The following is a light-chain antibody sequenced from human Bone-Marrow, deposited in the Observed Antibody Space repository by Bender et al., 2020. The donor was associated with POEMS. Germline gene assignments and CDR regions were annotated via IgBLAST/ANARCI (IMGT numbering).Light chain of an antibody. CDR3: QSYDNSLGGWV. CDR1: ALPKQY. CDR2: KDI. J-gene: IGLJ3*02. Sequence: SYELTQPPSVSVSPGQTARITCSGDALPKQYAYWYQQQPGQAPVMVIYKDIERPSGIPERFSGSKSGTSASLAITGLQAEDEGDYYCQSYDNSLGGWVFGGGTKLIV. V-gene: IGLV3-25*02.